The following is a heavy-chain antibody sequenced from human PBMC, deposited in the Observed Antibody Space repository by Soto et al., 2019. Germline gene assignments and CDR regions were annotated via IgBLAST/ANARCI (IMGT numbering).Heavy chain of an antibody. J-gene: IGHJ5*02. Sequence: EVQLLESGGGLVQPGGSLRLSCAASGFTFSAYAMSWVRQAPGKGLEWVSSIHGGGGGTFYADSVKGRFTISRDNSRNTLFLQMNSLRADDTAVYHCARDAVTENGQWDWFDPWCQGTLVT. D-gene: IGHD6-19*01. CDR2: IHGGGGGT. V-gene: IGHV3-23*01. CDR1: GFTFSAYA. CDR3: ARDAVTENGQWDWFDP.